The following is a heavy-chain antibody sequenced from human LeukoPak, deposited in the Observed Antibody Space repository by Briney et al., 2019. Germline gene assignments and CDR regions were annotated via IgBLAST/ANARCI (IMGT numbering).Heavy chain of an antibody. CDR1: GFTLRTYS. CDR2: ISSSSNYI. Sequence: GGSLRLSCAASGFTLRTYSMNWVRQAPGKGLEWVSSISSSSNYIYYADSVKGRFTISRDNAKNSLYLQMNSLRAEDTALYYCARDDYGDYGSFDYWGQGTLVTVSS. V-gene: IGHV3-21*01. CDR3: ARDDYGDYGSFDY. J-gene: IGHJ4*02. D-gene: IGHD4-17*01.